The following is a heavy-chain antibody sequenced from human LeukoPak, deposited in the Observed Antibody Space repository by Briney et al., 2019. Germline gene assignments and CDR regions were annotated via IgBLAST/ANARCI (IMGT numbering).Heavy chain of an antibody. Sequence: GGSLRLSCAASGFTFDDYAMHWVRQVPGKGLEWVSGISWDSGSIGYADSVKGRFTISRDNAKNSLYLQMNSLRAEDTALYYCAKDMESRGFDYYYYYYGMDVWGQGTTVTVSS. CDR1: GFTFDDYA. D-gene: IGHD5-12*01. V-gene: IGHV3-9*01. CDR3: AKDMESRGFDYYYYYYGMDV. J-gene: IGHJ6*02. CDR2: ISWDSGSI.